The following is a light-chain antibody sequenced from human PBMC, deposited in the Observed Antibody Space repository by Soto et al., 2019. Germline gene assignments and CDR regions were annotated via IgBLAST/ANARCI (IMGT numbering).Light chain of an antibody. CDR3: SSYTIGNTRV. Sequence: QSALTQPASVSGSPGQSITISCTGTSSDVGGYNYVSWYQQHPGRAPKLIISDVSNRPSGISNRFSGSKSGNTASLAISALQAEDEADYYCSSYTIGNTRVFGGGTKLTVL. CDR1: SSDVGGYNY. J-gene: IGLJ3*02. V-gene: IGLV2-14*03. CDR2: DVS.